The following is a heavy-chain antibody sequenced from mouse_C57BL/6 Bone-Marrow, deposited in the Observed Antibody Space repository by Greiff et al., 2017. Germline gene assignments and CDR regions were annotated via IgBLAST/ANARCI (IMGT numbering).Heavy chain of an antibody. CDR1: GYTFTDYN. D-gene: IGHD1-1*01. CDR2: INPNNGGT. J-gene: IGHJ3*01. Sequence: EVKLQQSGPELVKPGASVKIPCKASGYTFTDYNMDWVKQSHGKSLEWIGDINPNNGGTIYNQKFKGKATLTVDKSSSTAYMELRSLTSEDTAVYYCAREGVYYYGRGFAYWGQGTLVTVSA. V-gene: IGHV1-18*01. CDR3: AREGVYYYGRGFAY.